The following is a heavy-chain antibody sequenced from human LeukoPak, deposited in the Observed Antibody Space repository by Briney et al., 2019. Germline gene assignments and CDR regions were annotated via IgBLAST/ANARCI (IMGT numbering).Heavy chain of an antibody. V-gene: IGHV3-64*02. D-gene: IGHD5-12*01. CDR2: ISSNGGST. CDR1: GFTFSSCA. CDR3: ARSSSGYGGFIDY. J-gene: IGHJ4*02. Sequence: GGSLRLSCAASGFTFSSCAMHWVRQAPGKGLEYVSAISSNGGSTYYADSVKGRFTISRDNSKNTLYLQMGSLRAEDMAVYYCARSSSGYGGFIDYWGQGTLVTVSS.